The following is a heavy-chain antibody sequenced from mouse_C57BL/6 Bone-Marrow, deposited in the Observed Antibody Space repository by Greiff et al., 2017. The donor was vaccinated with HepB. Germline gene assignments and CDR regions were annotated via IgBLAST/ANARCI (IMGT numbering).Heavy chain of an antibody. D-gene: IGHD2-10*01. J-gene: IGHJ3*01. CDR1: GYAFSSYW. CDR3: ARSAYYGLWFAY. Sequence: VQLQQSGAELVKPGASVKISCKASGYAFSSYWMNWVKQRPGKGLEWIGQIYPGDGDTNYNGKFKGKATLTADKSSSTAYMQLSSLTSEDSAVYSCARSAYYGLWFAYWGQGTLVTVSA. V-gene: IGHV1-80*01. CDR2: IYPGDGDT.